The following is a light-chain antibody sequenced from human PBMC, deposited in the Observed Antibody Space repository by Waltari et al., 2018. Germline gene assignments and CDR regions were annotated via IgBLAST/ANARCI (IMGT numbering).Light chain of an antibody. V-gene: IGKV1-27*01. CDR3: QKYNRARRT. J-gene: IGKJ1*01. CDR1: QGIGNY. Sequence: DSQMTQSPSSLSASLGARVTITCRASQGIGNYLAWYQLKPGKVPQLLIYGADSLQAGVPSRFSGSGSERDLTLTISRLQPEDAAIYYCQKYNRARRTCGQGTKVEIK. CDR2: GAD.